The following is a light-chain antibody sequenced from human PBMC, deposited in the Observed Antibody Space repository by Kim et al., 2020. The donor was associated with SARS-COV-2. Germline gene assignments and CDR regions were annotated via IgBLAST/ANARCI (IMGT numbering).Light chain of an antibody. Sequence: QSVLTQPPSVSGAPGQRVTISCTGSSSNIAAGYDVHWYQQLPGTAPNLLIYGNSNRPSGVPDRFSGSKSGTSASLAITGLQAEDEADYYCQSYDSSLSGSVFRGGTKLNLL. CDR3: QSYDSSLSGSV. V-gene: IGLV1-40*01. J-gene: IGLJ2*01. CDR2: GNS. CDR1: SSNIAAGYD.